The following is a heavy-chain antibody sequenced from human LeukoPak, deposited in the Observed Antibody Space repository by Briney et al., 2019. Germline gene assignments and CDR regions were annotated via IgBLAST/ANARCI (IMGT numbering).Heavy chain of an antibody. CDR1: GFTFSNYG. Sequence: QTGGSLRLSCAASGFTFSNYGRHWVRQAPGKGLEWVAVITYDGSNKYYADSVKGRFTISRDNSKNTLYLQMNSLRPEDTAVYYCAKDRGSIAAAGTDYWGQGTLVTVSS. CDR2: ITYDGSNK. V-gene: IGHV3-30*18. CDR3: AKDRGSIAAAGTDY. D-gene: IGHD6-13*01. J-gene: IGHJ4*02.